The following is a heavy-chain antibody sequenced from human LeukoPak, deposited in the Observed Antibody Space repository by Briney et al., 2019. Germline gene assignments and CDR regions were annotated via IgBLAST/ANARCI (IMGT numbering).Heavy chain of an antibody. CDR2: ISYDGSNK. J-gene: IGHJ4*02. D-gene: IGHD4-11*01. V-gene: IGHV3-30-3*01. CDR3: ARELQLVDY. CDR1: GFTFSSYA. Sequence: GGSLRLSCAASGFTFSSYAMHWVRQAPGKGLEWVAVISYDGSNKYYADSVKGRFTISRDNSKNTLYLQMNSLRAEDTAVYYCARELQLVDYWGQGTLVTVSS.